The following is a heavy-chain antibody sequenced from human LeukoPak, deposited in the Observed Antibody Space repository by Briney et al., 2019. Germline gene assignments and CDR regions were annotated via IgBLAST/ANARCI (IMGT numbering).Heavy chain of an antibody. CDR1: GGSISSSSYY. Sequence: SETLSLTCTVSGGSISSSSYYWGWIRQPPGKGLEWIGSIYYSGSTYYNPSLKSRVTISVDTSNDQFSLRLSSVTAADTALYYCARRRGSSTWYDAFDIWGQGTMVTVSS. CDR3: ARRRGSSTWYDAFDI. CDR2: IYYSGST. J-gene: IGHJ3*02. V-gene: IGHV4-39*07. D-gene: IGHD6-13*01.